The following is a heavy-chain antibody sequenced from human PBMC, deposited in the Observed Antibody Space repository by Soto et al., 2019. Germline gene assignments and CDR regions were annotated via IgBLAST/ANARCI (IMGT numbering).Heavy chain of an antibody. Sequence: ASVKVSCKASGYTFTSYAMHWVRQAPGQRLEWMGWINAGNGNTKYSQKFQGRVTITRDTSASTAYMELSSLRSEDTAVYYCARDTSYYDFWSGVSPYYYYGMGVWGQGTTVTVSS. CDR3: ARDTSYYDFWSGVSPYYYYGMGV. D-gene: IGHD3-3*01. CDR2: INAGNGNT. CDR1: GYTFTSYA. V-gene: IGHV1-3*01. J-gene: IGHJ6*02.